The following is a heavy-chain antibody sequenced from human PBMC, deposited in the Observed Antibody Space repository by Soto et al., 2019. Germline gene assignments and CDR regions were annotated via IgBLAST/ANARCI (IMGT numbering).Heavy chain of an antibody. Sequence: SGPTLVNPTQTLTLTCTFSGFSLSTSLVGVGWIRQPPGKALEWLALIYWNDDKRYSPSLTSRLTITKDTSKNQVVLTMTNMDPVDTATYYCAHSPYSGSYAYFDYWGQGTLVTVSS. J-gene: IGHJ4*02. CDR2: IYWNDDK. CDR3: AHSPYSGSYAYFDY. V-gene: IGHV2-5*01. CDR1: GFSLSTSLVG. D-gene: IGHD1-26*01.